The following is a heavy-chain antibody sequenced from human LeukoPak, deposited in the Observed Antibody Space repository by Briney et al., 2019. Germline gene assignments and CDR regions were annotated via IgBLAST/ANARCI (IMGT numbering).Heavy chain of an antibody. J-gene: IGHJ4*02. CDR2: ISSSSTYI. D-gene: IGHD3-10*01. CDR3: ANEKGYYGSGNPGGFDY. Sequence: KPGGSLRLSCAASGFTFTSHTMNWVRQAPGKGLEWVSSISSSSTYIYYAGSVKGRFTISRDNSKNTLYLQMNSLRAEDTAVYYCANEKGYYGSGNPGGFDYWGQGTLVTVSS. V-gene: IGHV3-21*01. CDR1: GFTFTSHT.